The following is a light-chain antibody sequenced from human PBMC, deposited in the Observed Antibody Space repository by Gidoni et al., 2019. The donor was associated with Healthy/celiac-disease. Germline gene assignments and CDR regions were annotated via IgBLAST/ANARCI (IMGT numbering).Light chain of an antibody. CDR1: QSVLYSSNNKTY. J-gene: IGKJ4*01. CDR2: WAS. V-gene: IGKV4-1*01. CDR3: QQYYSTPLT. Sequence: DIVMTQSPDSLAVSLGERATINCKYSQSVLYSSNNKTYLARYQQKPGQPPKLLIYWASTRESGVPDRCSGSGSGTDFTLSISSLQAEDVAVYYCQQYYSTPLTFXGXTKVEIK.